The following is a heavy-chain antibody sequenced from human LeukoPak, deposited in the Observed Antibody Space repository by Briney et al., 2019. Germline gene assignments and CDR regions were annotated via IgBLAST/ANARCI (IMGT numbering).Heavy chain of an antibody. Sequence: ASVKVSCKASGYTFRDYPISWIRQAPGQGLEWMGWVAPYRGDTSYAQNLQGRVTMTTDTSTSTVYMELRSLRSDDTAVYYCARDYSGYDGFDYWGQGTLVTVSS. CDR1: GYTFRDYP. CDR2: VAPYRGDT. CDR3: ARDYSGYDGFDY. J-gene: IGHJ4*02. V-gene: IGHV1-18*01. D-gene: IGHD5-12*01.